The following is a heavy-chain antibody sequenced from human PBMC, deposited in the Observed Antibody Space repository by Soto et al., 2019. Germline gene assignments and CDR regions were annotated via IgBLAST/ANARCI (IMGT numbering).Heavy chain of an antibody. J-gene: IGHJ4*02. D-gene: IGHD1-26*01. Sequence: PSETLSLTCAVSGYSISSGYYWGWIRQPPGKGLEWIGSIYHSGRTYYNPSLKSRLTISLDTSKNQFSLKLTSVTAADTALYFCATTRGRFPYWGEATLVTVSS. CDR3: ATTRGRFPY. CDR1: GYSISSGYY. CDR2: IYHSGRT. V-gene: IGHV4-38-2*01.